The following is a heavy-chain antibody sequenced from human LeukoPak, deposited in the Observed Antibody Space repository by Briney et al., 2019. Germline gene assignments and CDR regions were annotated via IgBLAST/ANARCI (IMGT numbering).Heavy chain of an antibody. CDR1: GFTFSSYA. CDR3: ARDTPYCSSTSCFPNFFDY. Sequence: PGGSLRLSCAASGFTFSSYAMHWVRQAPGKGLEWGAVISYDGGNKYYADSVKGRFTISRDNSKNTLYLQMNSLRAEDTAAYYCARDTPYCSSTSCFPNFFDYWGQGTLVTVSS. D-gene: IGHD2-2*01. CDR2: ISYDGGNK. V-gene: IGHV3-30-3*01. J-gene: IGHJ4*02.